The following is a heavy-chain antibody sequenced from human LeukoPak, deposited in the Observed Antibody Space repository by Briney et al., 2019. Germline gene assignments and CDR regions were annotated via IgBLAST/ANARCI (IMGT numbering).Heavy chain of an antibody. D-gene: IGHD6-13*01. CDR3: ARVGIADAFDI. Sequence: SETLSLTCTVSGGSISSYYWSCIRQAPGKGLEWIGYIYYSGSTNYNPSLKSRVTISVDTSKNQFSLKLSSVTAADTAVYYCARVGIADAFDIWGQGAMVTVSS. CDR1: GGSISSYY. V-gene: IGHV4-59*01. CDR2: IYYSGST. J-gene: IGHJ3*02.